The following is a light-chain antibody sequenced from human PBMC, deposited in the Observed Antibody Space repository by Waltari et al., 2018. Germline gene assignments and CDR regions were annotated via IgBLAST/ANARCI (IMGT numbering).Light chain of an antibody. CDR2: AAS. J-gene: IGKJ4*01. V-gene: IGKV1-12*01. CDR1: QGISNC. Sequence: DIQMTQSPSSLSASVGDRVTITCQASQGISNCLAWYQQKPGKAPKLLIYAASSLQSGVPSMFSGSGSGTEFTLTISSLQPEDFATYYCQQHNSYPLTFGGGTKVEIK. CDR3: QQHNSYPLT.